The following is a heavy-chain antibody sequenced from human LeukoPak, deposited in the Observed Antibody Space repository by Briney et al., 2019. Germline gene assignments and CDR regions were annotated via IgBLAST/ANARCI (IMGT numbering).Heavy chain of an antibody. CDR1: GGSVSSDGYY. D-gene: IGHD3-22*01. J-gene: IGHJ4*02. CDR3: ARVRVYYYDSSGYDDY. Sequence: TSETLSLTCTVSGGSVSSDGYYWSWIRQHPGKGLEWIGYIYYSGSTYYNPSLKSRVTISVDTSKNQFSLKLSSVTAADTAVYYCARVRVYYYDSSGYDDYWGQGTLVTVSS. CDR2: IYYSGST. V-gene: IGHV4-31*03.